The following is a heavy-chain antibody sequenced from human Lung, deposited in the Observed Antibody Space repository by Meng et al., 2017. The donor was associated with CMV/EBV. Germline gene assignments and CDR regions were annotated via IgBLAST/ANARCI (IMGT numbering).Heavy chain of an antibody. J-gene: IGHJ6*02. D-gene: IGHD2/OR15-2a*01. Sequence: ASXXVSCKASGYTFTGYYMHWVRQAPGQGLEWMGWINPNRGNTAYAQKFQGRVTMTRDTSTSIAYMELSSLRSGDTAVYYCARGQVQCSTINCHDYRFSGMDVWGQGNXVPVSS. V-gene: IGHV1-8*02. CDR3: ARGQVQCSTINCHDYRFSGMDV. CDR2: INPNRGNT. CDR1: GYTFTGYY.